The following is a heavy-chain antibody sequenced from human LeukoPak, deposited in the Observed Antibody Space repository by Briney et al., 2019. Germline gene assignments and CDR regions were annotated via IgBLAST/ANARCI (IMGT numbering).Heavy chain of an antibody. V-gene: IGHV3-9*01. Sequence: QAGGALRLSCAASGFTFDDYAMRWVRQAPGKGLEWVSGTSWNSGSIGYADSVKGRFPISRDNAKNFLYLQLNGLRVEDPALFYCAKDIGAAQTAFDYWGQGTLVTVSS. D-gene: IGHD6-13*01. CDR2: TSWNSGSI. J-gene: IGHJ4*02. CDR1: GFTFDDYA. CDR3: AKDIGAAQTAFDY.